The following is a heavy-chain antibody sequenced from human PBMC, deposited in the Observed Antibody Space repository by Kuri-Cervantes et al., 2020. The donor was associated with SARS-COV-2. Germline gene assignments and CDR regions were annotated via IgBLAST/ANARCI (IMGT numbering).Heavy chain of an antibody. CDR1: GGTFSSYA. Sequence: SVKVSCKASGGTFSSYAISWVRQAPGQGLEWMGGIIPIFGTANYAQKFQGRVTITTDESTSTAYMELSSLRSEDTAVYYCAGAGEEEYYDFWSGYYHFDYWGQGTLVTVSS. CDR3: AGAGEEEYYDFWSGYYHFDY. J-gene: IGHJ4*02. V-gene: IGHV1-69*05. D-gene: IGHD3-3*01. CDR2: IIPIFGTA.